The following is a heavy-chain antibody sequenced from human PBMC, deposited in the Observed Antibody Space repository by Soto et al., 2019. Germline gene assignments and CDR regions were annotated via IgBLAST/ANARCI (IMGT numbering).Heavy chain of an antibody. CDR1: GFTFRNYP. CDR3: AKGLYDSSSYYWDFDY. D-gene: IGHD3-22*01. J-gene: IGHJ4*02. CDR2: ISGSGENT. Sequence: EVQLLDSGGGLVQPGGSLRLSCVVSGFTFRNYPMSWVRQSPGKGLEWVSSISGSGENTHYRDSVKGRFTISRDNSKNTLYLQMNSLRADDSAVYYCAKGLYDSSSYYWDFDYWGQGTLVTVSS. V-gene: IGHV3-23*01.